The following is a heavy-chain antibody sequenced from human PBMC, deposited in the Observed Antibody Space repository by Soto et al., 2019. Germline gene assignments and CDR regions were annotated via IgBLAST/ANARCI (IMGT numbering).Heavy chain of an antibody. J-gene: IGHJ5*02. CDR3: ARYVGYCSGGSCYSGWFDP. CDR2: IYHSGST. Sequence: SETLSLTCAVSSGSISSSNWWSWVRQPPGKGLEWIGEIYHSGSTNYNPSLKSRVTISVDKSKNQFSLKLSSVTAADTAVYYCARYVGYCSGGSCYSGWFDPWGQGTLVTVSS. V-gene: IGHV4-4*02. CDR1: SGSISSSNW. D-gene: IGHD2-15*01.